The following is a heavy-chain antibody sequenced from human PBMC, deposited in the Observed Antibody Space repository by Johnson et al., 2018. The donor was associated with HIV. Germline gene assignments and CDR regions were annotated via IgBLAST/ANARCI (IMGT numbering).Heavy chain of an antibody. V-gene: IGHV3-30*04. Sequence: QVQLVESGGGVVQTGTSLRLSCAASGFTFSSYAMHWVRQAPGKGLEWVAVISYDGSNKYYADSVKGRFTISRDNSKNTLYLQMNSLRAEDTAVYYCAKDLRRGSGSYSDAFDIWGQGTLVTVSS. CDR3: AKDLRRGSGSYSDAFDI. CDR2: ISYDGSNK. CDR1: GFTFSSYA. J-gene: IGHJ3*02. D-gene: IGHD1-26*01.